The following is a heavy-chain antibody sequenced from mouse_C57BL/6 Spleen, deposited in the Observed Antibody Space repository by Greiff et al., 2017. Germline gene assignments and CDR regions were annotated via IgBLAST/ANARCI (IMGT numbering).Heavy chain of an antibody. J-gene: IGHJ4*01. CDR1: GYTFTGYW. CDR2: ILPGSGST. D-gene: IGHD2-3*01. V-gene: IGHV1-9*01. Sequence: VKLMESGAELMKPGASVKLSCKATGYTFTGYWIEWVKQRPGHGLEWIGEILPGSGSTNYNEKFKGKATFTADTSSNTAYMQLSSLTTEDSAIYYCARPCPYDGYSYYYAMDYWGQGTSVTVSS. CDR3: ARPCPYDGYSYYYAMDY.